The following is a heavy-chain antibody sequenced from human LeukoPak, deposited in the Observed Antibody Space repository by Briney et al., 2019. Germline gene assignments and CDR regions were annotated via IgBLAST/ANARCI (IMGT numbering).Heavy chain of an antibody. V-gene: IGHV2-70*04. Sequence: SGPTLVNPTQTLTLTCTFSGFSLSTRGMRVSWIRQPPGKALEWLARIDWDDDKFYSTSLKTRLTISKDTSKNQVVLTMTNMDPVDTATYYCARAIRDDSSRGAFDIWGQGTMVTVSS. D-gene: IGHD3-22*01. CDR3: ARAIRDDSSRGAFDI. CDR1: GFSLSTRGMR. J-gene: IGHJ3*02. CDR2: IDWDDDK.